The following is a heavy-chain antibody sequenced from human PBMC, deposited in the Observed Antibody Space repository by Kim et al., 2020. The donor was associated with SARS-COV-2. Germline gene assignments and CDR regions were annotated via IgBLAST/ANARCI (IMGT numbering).Heavy chain of an antibody. CDR2: ISDSGGTT. CDR1: GFTFSSYA. Sequence: GGSLRLSCAASGFTFSSYAMSWVRQAPGEGLEWVSAISDSGGTTYYADSVKGRFTISRDNSKNTVYLQMISLRAEDTAVYYCAKLFRGNCSSTSCPNWL. J-gene: IGHJ5*01. D-gene: IGHD2-2*01. V-gene: IGHV3-23*01. CDR3: AKLFRGNCSSTSCPNWL.